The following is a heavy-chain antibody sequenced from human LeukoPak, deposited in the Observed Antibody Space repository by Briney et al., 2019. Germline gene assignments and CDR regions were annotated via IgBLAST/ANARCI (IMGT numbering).Heavy chain of an antibody. CDR2: IKSRTDGGTT. CDR3: TTSRIVRILDY. Sequence: GGSLRLSCAASGITFSNAWMSWVRQAPGKGLEWVGRIKSRTDGGTTNYAAPVKGRFTISRDDPKNTLYLQMNSLKTEDTAVYYCTTSRIVRILDYWGQGTLVTVSS. D-gene: IGHD1-26*01. CDR1: GITFSNAW. V-gene: IGHV3-15*01. J-gene: IGHJ4*02.